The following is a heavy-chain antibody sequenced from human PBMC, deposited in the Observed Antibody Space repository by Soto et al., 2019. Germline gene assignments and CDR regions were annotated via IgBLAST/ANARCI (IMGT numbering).Heavy chain of an antibody. CDR2: IIPILGVA. V-gene: IGHV1-69*08. Sequence: QVQLVQSGAEVKKPGSSVKVSCKASGGTFSRYSITWVRQAPGHGLEWIGRIIPILGVASYAQKYQGRVTIPADESTSTAYMALSSLRSDETAGYDCAREDRARGTGLGPAAIDAMDVCGQGTTVTVSS. J-gene: IGHJ6*02. CDR1: GGTFSRYS. CDR3: AREDRARGTGLGPAAIDAMDV. D-gene: IGHD2-2*01.